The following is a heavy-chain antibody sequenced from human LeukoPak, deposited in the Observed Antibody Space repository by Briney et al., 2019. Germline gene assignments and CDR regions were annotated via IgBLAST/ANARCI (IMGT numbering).Heavy chain of an antibody. Sequence: PGGSLRLSCVASGFTFSSYAMSWVRQAPGKGLEWVSDISGPSGSSFYADSVKGQFTISRDNSKNTLYLQMNSLRAEDTAVYYCAKEQTAFRIAAGTFDSWGQGTLVTVSS. CDR3: AKEQTAFRIAAGTFDS. CDR2: ISGPSGSS. D-gene: IGHD6-25*01. V-gene: IGHV3-23*01. CDR1: GFTFSSYA. J-gene: IGHJ4*02.